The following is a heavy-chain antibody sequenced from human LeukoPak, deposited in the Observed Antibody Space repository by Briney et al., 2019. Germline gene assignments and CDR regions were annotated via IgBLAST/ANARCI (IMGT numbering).Heavy chain of an antibody. D-gene: IGHD3-9*01. CDR2: IIPIFGTA. CDR3: ARATNLRYFDWLLNNWFDP. V-gene: IGHV1-69*13. CDR1: GGTFSSYA. J-gene: IGHJ5*02. Sequence: ASVKVSCKASGGTFSSYAISWVRQAPGQGLEWMGGIIPIFGTANYAQKFQGRVTITADESTSTAYMELSSPRSEDTAVYYCARATNLRYFDWLLNNWFDPWGQGTLVTVSS.